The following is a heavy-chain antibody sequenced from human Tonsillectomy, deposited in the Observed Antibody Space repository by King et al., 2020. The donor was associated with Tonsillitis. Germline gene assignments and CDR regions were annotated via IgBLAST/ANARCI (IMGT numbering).Heavy chain of an antibody. D-gene: IGHD3-16*01. J-gene: IGHJ6*04. Sequence: VQLVESGAEVRKPGASVKVSCKASGYTFTTYDINWVRQATGQGLEWMEWMKPNSGNTAYAQKFQGRVTMTRNTSITTAYMELSSLRSEDTAVYYCARKTEHIMGIPSRGLYGMVVWGAGPTVTVSS. CDR3: ARKTEHIMGIPSRGLYGMVV. CDR1: GYTFTTYD. V-gene: IGHV1-8*01. CDR2: MKPNSGNT.